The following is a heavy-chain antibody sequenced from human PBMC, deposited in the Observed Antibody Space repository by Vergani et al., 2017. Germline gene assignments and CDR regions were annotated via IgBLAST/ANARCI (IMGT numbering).Heavy chain of an antibody. V-gene: IGHV2-70*04. CDR1: GIPLSTSGMR. J-gene: IGHJ2*01. D-gene: IGHD3-10*01. Sequence: QVTLKESGPALVKPTQTLTLTCTVSGIPLSTSGMRVSWIRQPPGKAPEWLARIDWDDEKFYSPSLKTRLTISKDTSKKQVVLTMTKMDPVDTAMYYCTWLYGPTGHWYFDFWGRGTLVAVSS. CDR3: TWLYGPTGHWYFDF. CDR2: IDWDDEK.